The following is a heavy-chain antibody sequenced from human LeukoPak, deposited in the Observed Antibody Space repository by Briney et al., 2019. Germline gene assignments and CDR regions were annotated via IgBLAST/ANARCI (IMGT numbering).Heavy chain of an antibody. J-gene: IGHJ4*02. Sequence: PGGPLRLSCAASGFTFSSYAMHWVRQAPGKGLEWVAVISYDGSNKYYADSVKGRFTISRDNSKNTLYLQMNSLRAEDTAVYYCARGGGQYYYDSSGYYFDYWGQGTLVTVSS. D-gene: IGHD3-22*01. V-gene: IGHV3-30-3*01. CDR3: ARGGGQYYYDSSGYYFDY. CDR2: ISYDGSNK. CDR1: GFTFSSYA.